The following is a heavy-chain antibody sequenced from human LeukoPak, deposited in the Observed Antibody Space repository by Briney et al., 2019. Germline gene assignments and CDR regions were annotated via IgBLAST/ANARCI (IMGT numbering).Heavy chain of an antibody. D-gene: IGHD3-10*01. V-gene: IGHV5-10-1*01. CDR2: IDPSDSYT. J-gene: IGHJ4*02. Sequence: GASLKTSCKGSGSRFTSYWISWGRRMPGKGLGGMGRIDPSDSYTNYSPSFQGHVTISADKSISTAYLQWSSLKASDTAMYYCARQSRHSTDYYGSGPGGYWGQGTLVTVSS. CDR3: ARQSRHSTDYYGSGPGGY. CDR1: GSRFTSYW.